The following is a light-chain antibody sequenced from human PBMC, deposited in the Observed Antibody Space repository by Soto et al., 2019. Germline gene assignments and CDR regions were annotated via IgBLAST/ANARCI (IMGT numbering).Light chain of an antibody. V-gene: IGKV3-20*01. J-gene: IGKJ3*01. CDR2: GAS. Sequence: EIVLTQSPGTLSLSPGERATLSCRASQSVSSSYLAWYQQKPGQAPRLLTYGASSRATGIPDRFSGSGSGTDFTLTISRLKPEDFSVYYCQQYGSSPFTFGPGTKVDIK. CDR1: QSVSSSY. CDR3: QQYGSSPFT.